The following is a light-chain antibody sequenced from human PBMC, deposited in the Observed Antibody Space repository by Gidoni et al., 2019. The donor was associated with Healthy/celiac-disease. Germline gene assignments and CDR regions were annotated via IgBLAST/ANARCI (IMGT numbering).Light chain of an antibody. CDR3: SSYTSSSTRV. CDR2: EVS. Sequence: QPALTQPPSVSGSPAQAPTIPCTGPSSDVVSYNRYSWYQQPPATAPKLMIYEVSTRPPAVPDRFSGSKSGNTASLTISGRQAEDEADYYCSSYTSSSTRVFGGGTKLTVL. J-gene: IGLJ3*02. V-gene: IGLV2-18*02. CDR1: SSDVVSYNR.